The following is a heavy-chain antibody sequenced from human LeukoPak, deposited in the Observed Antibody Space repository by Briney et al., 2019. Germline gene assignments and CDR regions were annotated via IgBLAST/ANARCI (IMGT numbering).Heavy chain of an antibody. Sequence: SAKVSCKASGGTFSSYAISWVRQAPGQGLEWMGGIIPIFGTANYAQKFQGRVTITADESTSTAYMELSSLRSEDTAVYYCARWNLYSRDFDYWGQGTLVAVSS. CDR3: ARWNLYSRDFDY. CDR2: IIPIFGTA. D-gene: IGHD6-13*01. J-gene: IGHJ4*02. CDR1: GGTFSSYA. V-gene: IGHV1-69*01.